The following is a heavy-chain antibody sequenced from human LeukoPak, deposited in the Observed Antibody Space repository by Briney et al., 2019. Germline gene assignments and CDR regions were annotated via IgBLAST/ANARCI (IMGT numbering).Heavy chain of an antibody. CDR2: ISGSGGCT. CDR3: AKESGYSSGCCGMDV. V-gene: IGHV3-23*01. CDR1: GFTFSSYA. D-gene: IGHD6-19*01. J-gene: IGHJ6*02. Sequence: GGSLRLSCAASGFTFSSYAMSWVRQAPGKGLEWVSAISGSGGCTYYADSVKGRFTISRDNSKNTLYLQMNSLRAEDTAVYYCAKESGYSSGCCGMDVWGQGTTVTVSS.